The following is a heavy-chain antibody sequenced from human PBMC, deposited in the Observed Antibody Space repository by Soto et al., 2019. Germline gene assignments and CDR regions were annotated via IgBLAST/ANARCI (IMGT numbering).Heavy chain of an antibody. V-gene: IGHV3-74*01. CDR1: GFTFSSYW. D-gene: IGHD2-15*01. CDR3: ARNTLGYCRGGSCYEYAFDI. J-gene: IGHJ3*02. Sequence: VGSLRLSCAASGFTFSSYWMHWVRQAPGKGLVWVSRINSDGSSTSYADSVKGRFTISRDNAKNTLYLQMNSLRAEDTAVYYCARNTLGYCRGGSCYEYAFDIWGQGTMVTVSS. CDR2: INSDGSST.